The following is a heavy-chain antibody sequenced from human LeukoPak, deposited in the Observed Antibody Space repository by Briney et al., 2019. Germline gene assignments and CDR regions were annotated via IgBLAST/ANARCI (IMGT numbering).Heavy chain of an antibody. Sequence: ASVKVSCKASGYTFTSYDISWVRQAPGQGLEWMGWISAYNGNTNYAQKLQGRVTMTTDTSTSTAYMELRSLRSDDTAVYYCATRGYSYGENDYWGQGTLVTVSS. CDR3: ATRGYSYGENDY. J-gene: IGHJ4*02. V-gene: IGHV1-18*01. D-gene: IGHD5-18*01. CDR1: GYTFTSYD. CDR2: ISAYNGNT.